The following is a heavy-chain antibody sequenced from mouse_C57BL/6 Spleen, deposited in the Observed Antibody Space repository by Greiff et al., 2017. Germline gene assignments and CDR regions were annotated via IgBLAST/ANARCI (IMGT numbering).Heavy chain of an antibody. D-gene: IGHD1-1*01. J-gene: IGHJ4*01. CDR3: ARRHYYGSSYYYAMDY. CDR1: GFTFSDYG. V-gene: IGHV5-17*01. Sequence: EVKLVASGGGLVKPGGSLKLSCAASGFTFSDYGMHWVRQAPEKGLEWVAYISSGSSTIYYADTVKGRFTISRDNAKNTLFLQMTSLRSEDTAMYYCARRHYYGSSYYYAMDYWGQGTSVTVSS. CDR2: ISSGSSTI.